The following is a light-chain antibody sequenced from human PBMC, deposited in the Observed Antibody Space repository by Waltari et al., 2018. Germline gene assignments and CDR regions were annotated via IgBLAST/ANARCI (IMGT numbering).Light chain of an antibody. Sequence: ENVLTQSPATLSLSPGEAATLPCRASQNVVNSLAWYQHKPGQAPRLLIYDAANRASGIPARFSGSGSGTDFTLTISSLEPDDFAVYYCQQRSNWHTFGQGTRLEIK. CDR1: QNVVNS. J-gene: IGKJ2*01. CDR2: DAA. V-gene: IGKV3-11*01. CDR3: QQRSNWHT.